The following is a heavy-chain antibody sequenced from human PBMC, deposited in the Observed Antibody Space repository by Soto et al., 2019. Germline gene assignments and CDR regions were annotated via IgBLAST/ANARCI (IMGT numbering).Heavy chain of an antibody. V-gene: IGHV3-33*01. CDR1: GFTFSSYG. CDR2: IWYDGSNK. D-gene: IGHD6-6*01. CDR3: ARDGRAARQPHHVFDY. J-gene: IGHJ4*02. Sequence: QVQLVESGGGVVQPGRSLRLSCAASGFTFSSYGMHWVRQAPGKGLEWVAVIWYDGSNKYYADSVKGRFTISRDNSKNTLYLQMNSLRAEDTAVYYCARDGRAARQPHHVFDYCGQGTLVTVSS.